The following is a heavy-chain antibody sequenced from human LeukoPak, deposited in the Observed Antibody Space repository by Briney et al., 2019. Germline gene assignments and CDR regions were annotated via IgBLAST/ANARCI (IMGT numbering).Heavy chain of an antibody. Sequence: SQTLSLTCTVSGGSISSSSYYWGWIRQPPGKGLEWIGSIYYSGSTYYNPSLKSRVTISVDTSKNQFSLKLSSVTAADTAVYYCARGDGYNSVGYYFDYWGQGTLVTVSS. D-gene: IGHD5-24*01. CDR2: IYYSGST. CDR3: ARGDGYNSVGYYFDY. J-gene: IGHJ4*02. CDR1: GGSISSSSYY. V-gene: IGHV4-39*01.